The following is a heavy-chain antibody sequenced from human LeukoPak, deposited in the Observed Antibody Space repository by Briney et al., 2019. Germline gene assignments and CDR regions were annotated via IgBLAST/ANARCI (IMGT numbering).Heavy chain of an antibody. CDR3: ARGDSSGYLGLSVLDYYFDY. CDR2: IYYSGST. J-gene: IGHJ4*02. D-gene: IGHD3-22*01. V-gene: IGHV4-39*01. Sequence: SETLSLTCTVSGGSISSSIYYWGWIRQPPGKGLEWIGSIYYSGSTYYNPSLKSRVTISVDTSKNQFSLKLSSVTAADTAVYYCARGDSSGYLGLSVLDYYFDYWGQGTLVTVSS. CDR1: GGSISSSIYY.